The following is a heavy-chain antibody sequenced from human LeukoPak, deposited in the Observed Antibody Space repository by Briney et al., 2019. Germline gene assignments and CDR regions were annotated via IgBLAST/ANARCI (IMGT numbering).Heavy chain of an antibody. D-gene: IGHD1-7*01. CDR1: GFAVSSHY. CDR3: TSRRLNYELGMDV. V-gene: IGHV3-53*01. J-gene: IGHJ6*04. Sequence: GGSLRLSCAASGFAVSSHYMSWVRQAPGKGLEWVSIIYSGGNTYYADSVRGRFTISRDNSKNTLYLQMNYLRAEDTAVYYCTSRRLNYELGMDVWGKGTTVTVSS. CDR2: IYSGGNT.